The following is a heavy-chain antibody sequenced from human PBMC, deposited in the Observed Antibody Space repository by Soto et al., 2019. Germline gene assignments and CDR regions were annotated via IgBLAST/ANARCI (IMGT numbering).Heavy chain of an antibody. Sequence: QVQLVQSGAEVKKPGASVKVSCKASGYSFSGHYMHWVRQAPGQGLEWVGWINPNSGGTNYAEDFQGRITMTRDTSISTAYMELSSLRSDDTALYYCARGGFWSTYYTSPPDYWGQGTLVTVSS. V-gene: IGHV1-2*02. CDR2: INPNSGGT. CDR3: ARGGFWSTYYTSPPDY. D-gene: IGHD3-3*01. CDR1: GYSFSGHY. J-gene: IGHJ4*02.